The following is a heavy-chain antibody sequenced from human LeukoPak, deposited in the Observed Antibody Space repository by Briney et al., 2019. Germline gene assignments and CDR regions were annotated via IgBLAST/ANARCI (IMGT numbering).Heavy chain of an antibody. CDR3: ARVGGRHSPLGY. J-gene: IGHJ4*02. V-gene: IGHV3-7*01. Sequence: PGGSLRLSCAASGLTFITYWMTWGRQAPGKGLEWVANIKQDGSEKYYVDSVKGRFTISRDNDKNSLFLQMTSLRAEDTAVYYCARVGGRHSPLGYWGQGTLVTVSS. CDR2: IKQDGSEK. CDR1: GLTFITYW. D-gene: IGHD1-26*01.